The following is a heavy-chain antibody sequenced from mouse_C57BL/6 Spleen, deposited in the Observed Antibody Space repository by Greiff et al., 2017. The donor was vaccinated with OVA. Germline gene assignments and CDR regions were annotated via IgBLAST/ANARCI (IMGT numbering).Heavy chain of an antibody. J-gene: IGHJ3*01. CDR1: GFNIKDDY. CDR3: TTRLGQAWFAY. V-gene: IGHV14-4*01. Sequence: VQLQQSGAELVRPGASVKLSCTASGFNIKDDYMHWVKQRPEQGLEWIGWIDPENGDTEYASKFQGKATITADTSSNTAYLQLSSLTSEDTAVYYCTTRLGQAWFAYWGQGTLVTVSA. CDR2: IDPENGDT. D-gene: IGHD3-1*01.